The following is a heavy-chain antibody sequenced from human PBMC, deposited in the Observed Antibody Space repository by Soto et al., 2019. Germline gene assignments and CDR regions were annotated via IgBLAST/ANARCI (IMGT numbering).Heavy chain of an antibody. CDR1: GGSISSSNW. V-gene: IGHV4-4*02. CDR2: IYHSGST. J-gene: IGHJ6*02. CDR3: ARLLRYYYGSGTKSYYYYYGMDV. D-gene: IGHD3-10*01. Sequence: PSETLSLTCAVSGGSISSSNWWSWVRQPPGKGLEWIGEIYHSGSTNYNPSLKSRVTISVDTSKNQFSLKLSSVTAADTAVYYCARLLRYYYGSGTKSYYYYYGMDVWGQGTTVTVSS.